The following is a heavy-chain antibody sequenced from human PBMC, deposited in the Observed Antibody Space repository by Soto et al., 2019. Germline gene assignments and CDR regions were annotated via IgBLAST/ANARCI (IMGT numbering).Heavy chain of an antibody. V-gene: IGHV3-48*02. CDR1: GFSFRSYS. J-gene: IGHJ4*02. Sequence: GGSLRLSCAASGFSFRSYSINWVRQAPGKGLEWVSYISSSSSTIYYADSVKGRFTISRDNAKNSLYLQMNRLRDEDTAVYYCARGQLGSSTSCYIWGQGTLVTVSS. CDR2: ISSSSSTI. D-gene: IGHD2-2*01. CDR3: ARGQLGSSTSCYI.